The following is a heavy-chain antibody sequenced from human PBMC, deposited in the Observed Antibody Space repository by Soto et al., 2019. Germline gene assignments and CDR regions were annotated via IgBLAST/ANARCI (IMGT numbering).Heavy chain of an antibody. Sequence: PGGSLRLSCAASGFTFSNYGMNWVRQAPGKGLEWVAVTSFDGSDIYYADSVKGRFTISRDNSKNTVYLQMNSLRAEDTALYYCAKIRHDYSITSSFDYWGQGTLVTVSS. V-gene: IGHV3-30*18. CDR2: TSFDGSDI. CDR3: AKIRHDYSITSSFDY. J-gene: IGHJ4*02. D-gene: IGHD6-13*01. CDR1: GFTFSNYG.